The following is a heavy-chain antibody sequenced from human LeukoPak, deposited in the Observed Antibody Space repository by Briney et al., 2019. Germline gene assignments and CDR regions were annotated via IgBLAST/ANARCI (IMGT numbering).Heavy chain of an antibody. CDR1: GFTFSTYN. CDR2: ISSSSSTI. V-gene: IGHV3-48*02. J-gene: IGHJ4*02. D-gene: IGHD3-9*01. Sequence: GGSLRLSCAASGFTFSTYNMNWVRLAPGKGLEWVSYISSSSSTIYYADSVKGRFTISRDNAKNSLYLQMNSLRDEDTAVYYCARASYYNIMRPDYWGQGTLVTVSS. CDR3: ARASYYNIMRPDY.